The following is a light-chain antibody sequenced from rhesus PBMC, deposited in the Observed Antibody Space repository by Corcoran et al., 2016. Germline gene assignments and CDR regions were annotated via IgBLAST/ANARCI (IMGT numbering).Light chain of an antibody. V-gene: IGKV1-22*01. CDR3: LQYSSSPFT. CDR1: QGISSW. Sequence: DIQMTQSPSSLSASVGDTVTITCQASQGISSWLAWYQQKPGKAPSLLIYKKSSLQRGVPSRFSGSGAGTDLTLTISSLQPEDFATDYCLQYSSSPFTFGPGTKLDIK. CDR2: KKS. J-gene: IGKJ3*01.